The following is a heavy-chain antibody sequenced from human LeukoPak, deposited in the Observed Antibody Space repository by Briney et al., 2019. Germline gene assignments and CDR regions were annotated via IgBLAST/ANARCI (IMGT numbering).Heavy chain of an antibody. D-gene: IGHD2-2*01. Sequence: PGGSLRLSCAASGFTFSSYWMSWVRQAPGKGLEWVANIRQDGSEKYYVDSVKGRFTISRDNAKNSLYLQMNSLRAEDTAVYYCARGAYCSSTSCYSYFDYWGQGTLVTVSS. CDR1: GFTFSSYW. V-gene: IGHV3-7*01. CDR2: IRQDGSEK. J-gene: IGHJ4*02. CDR3: ARGAYCSSTSCYSYFDY.